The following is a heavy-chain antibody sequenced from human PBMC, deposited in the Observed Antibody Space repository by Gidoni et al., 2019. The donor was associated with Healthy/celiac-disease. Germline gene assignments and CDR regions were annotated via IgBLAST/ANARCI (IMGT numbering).Heavy chain of an antibody. D-gene: IGHD1-26*01. J-gene: IGHJ4*02. CDR2: IWYDGSNN. V-gene: IGHV3-33*01. CDR1: GFTFSSYG. CDR3: AIDQSGCELQGQFDY. Sequence: QVKLVESGGGVVQPGRSQRRTCAATGFTFSSYGMHWVRQATGKVLVWLAVIWYDGSNNYYADSVKVRFTISRDNSNNTLYLQMNSLRAEDTAVYYCAIDQSGCELQGQFDYWGQGTLVTVSS.